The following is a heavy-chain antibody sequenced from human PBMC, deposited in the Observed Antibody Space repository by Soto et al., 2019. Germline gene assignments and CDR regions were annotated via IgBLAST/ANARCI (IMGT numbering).Heavy chain of an antibody. V-gene: IGHV3-30-3*01. D-gene: IGHD3-10*01. CDR2: ISYDGSNK. J-gene: IGHJ4*02. Sequence: GGSLRLSCAASGFTFSSYAMHWVRQAPGKGLEWVAVISYDGSNKYYADSVKGRFTISRDNSKNTLYLQMNSLRAEDTAVYYCSRALYGSGRPYFDYWGQGTLVTVSS. CDR3: SRALYGSGRPYFDY. CDR1: GFTFSSYA.